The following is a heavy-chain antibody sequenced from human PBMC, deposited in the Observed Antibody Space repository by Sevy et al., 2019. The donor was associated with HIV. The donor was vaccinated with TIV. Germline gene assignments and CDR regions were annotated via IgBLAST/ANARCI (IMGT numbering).Heavy chain of an antibody. Sequence: ASVKVSCKASGYTFTSYYMHWVRQAPGQGLEWMGIINPSGGSTSYAQKFQGRVTMTRDTSTSTVYMELSSLRSEDTAVYYCARDLGTMVRGVSPLNDYYYMDVWGKWTTVTVSS. CDR2: INPSGGST. CDR1: GYTFTSYY. J-gene: IGHJ6*03. V-gene: IGHV1-46*01. CDR3: ARDLGTMVRGVSPLNDYYYMDV. D-gene: IGHD3-10*01.